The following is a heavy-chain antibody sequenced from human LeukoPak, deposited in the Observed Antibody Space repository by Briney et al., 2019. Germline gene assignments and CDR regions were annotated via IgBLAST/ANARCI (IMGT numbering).Heavy chain of an antibody. D-gene: IGHD4-17*01. CDR3: ARDGDYADDYGMDV. CDR1: GYTFTSYY. CDR2: ISAYNGNT. J-gene: IGHJ6*02. Sequence: VASVKVSCKASGYTFTSYYMHWVRQAPGQGLEWMGWISAYNGNTNYAQKLQGRVTMTTDTSTSTAYMELRSLRSDDTAVYYCARDGDYADDYGMDVWGQGTTVTVSS. V-gene: IGHV1-18*04.